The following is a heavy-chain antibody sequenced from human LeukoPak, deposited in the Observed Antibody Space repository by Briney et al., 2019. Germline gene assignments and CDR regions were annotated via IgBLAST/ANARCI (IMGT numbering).Heavy chain of an antibody. CDR3: AREKLSAGPRSEH. D-gene: IGHD6-13*01. CDR2: IYDRGTT. CDR1: GGSISNYH. V-gene: IGHV4-59*01. Sequence: SETLSLTCAVSGGSISNYHWSWIRQPPGKGLEWIGYIYDRGTTAYNPSLKSRVTVSVHTSKNQFSLRLTSVTAADTAIYYCAREKLSAGPRSEHWGRGILVSVSA. J-gene: IGHJ4*02.